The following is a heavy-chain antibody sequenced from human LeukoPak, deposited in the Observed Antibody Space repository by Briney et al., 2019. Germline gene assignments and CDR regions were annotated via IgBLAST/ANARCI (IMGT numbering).Heavy chain of an antibody. J-gene: IGHJ4*02. V-gene: IGHV4-39*01. CDR2: VYYSGST. D-gene: IGHD2-21*01. Sequence: PSETLSLTCTVSGGSINNTSYYWGWIRQPPGKGLEWIGTVYYSGSTYYSPSLKSRLTTSVDTSKNQFSLKLTSVTAADTAVYFCASYGDCNCFDYWGQGTLVTVSS. CDR3: ASYGDCNCFDY. CDR1: GGSINNTSYY.